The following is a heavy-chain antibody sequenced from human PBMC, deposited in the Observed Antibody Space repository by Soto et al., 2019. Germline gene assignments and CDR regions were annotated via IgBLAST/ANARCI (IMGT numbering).Heavy chain of an antibody. CDR1: GFAFNIYE. CDR3: ARVRPGYSYGYPNWFDP. Sequence: GGSLRLSCAASGFAFNIYEMNWVRQAPGRGLEWVSYISTSGTTIYYADSVKGRFTISRDNAKNLLYLQMNSLRAEDTAVYFCARVRPGYSYGYPNWFDPWGQGTLVTVSS. D-gene: IGHD5-18*01. CDR2: ISTSGTTI. J-gene: IGHJ5*02. V-gene: IGHV3-48*03.